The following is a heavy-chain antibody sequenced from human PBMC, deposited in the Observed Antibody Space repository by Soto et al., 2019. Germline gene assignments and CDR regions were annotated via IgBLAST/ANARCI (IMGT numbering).Heavy chain of an antibody. J-gene: IGHJ6*02. Sequence: QVQLVQSGAEVKKPGSSVKVSCKASGGTFSSYAISWVRQAPGQGLEWMGGIIPIFGTANYAQKFQGRVTITADDSTSTAYMELSSLRSEDTAVYYCASRLYYDILTGYLEGYYYYGMDVWGQGTTVTVSS. V-gene: IGHV1-69*01. CDR2: IIPIFGTA. CDR3: ASRLYYDILTGYLEGYYYYGMDV. D-gene: IGHD3-9*01. CDR1: GGTFSSYA.